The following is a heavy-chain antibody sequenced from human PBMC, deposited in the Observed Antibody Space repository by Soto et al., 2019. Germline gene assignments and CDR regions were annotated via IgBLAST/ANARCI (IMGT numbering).Heavy chain of an antibody. CDR2: IHHRATT. V-gene: IGHV4-34*01. J-gene: IGHJ4*02. D-gene: IGHD2-15*01. CDR3: ARGLGATDY. CDR1: GESLNGYY. Sequence: VQLQQWGAGLLKTSETLSLTCAVYGESLNGYYWTWIRQPPGKGLEWIGEIHHRATTTYNPSLKSRLNMSIDLSKNQFSLRLTSVTAADTAVYYCARGLGATDYWGQGTLVTVSS.